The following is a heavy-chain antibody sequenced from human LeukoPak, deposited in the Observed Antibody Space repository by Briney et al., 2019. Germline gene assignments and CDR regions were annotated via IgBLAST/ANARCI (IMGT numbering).Heavy chain of an antibody. Sequence: VKVSCKASGGTFSSYAISWVRQAPGQGLEWMGGIIPIFGTANYAQKFQGRVTITADESTSTAYMELSSLRSEDTAVYYCARDPPQYSSGYYYESDFDYWGQGTLVTVSS. CDR2: IIPIFGTA. V-gene: IGHV1-69*01. J-gene: IGHJ4*02. CDR3: ARDPPQYSSGYYYESDFDY. D-gene: IGHD3-22*01. CDR1: GGTFSSYA.